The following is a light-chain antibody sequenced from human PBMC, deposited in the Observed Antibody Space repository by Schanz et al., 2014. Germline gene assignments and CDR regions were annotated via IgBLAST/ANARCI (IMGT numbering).Light chain of an antibody. CDR3: VLFMVRGFSV. J-gene: IGLJ3*02. CDR2: STD. CDR1: SGSVSRSHY. V-gene: IGLV8-61*01. Sequence: QTVVAQEPSFSVSPGGTVTLTCGLSSGSVSRSHYPSWYQQTPGQAPRTLIYSTDTRFSGVPDRFSGSIVGNKAALTITGAEAEDESAFNFVLFMVRGFSVFAG.